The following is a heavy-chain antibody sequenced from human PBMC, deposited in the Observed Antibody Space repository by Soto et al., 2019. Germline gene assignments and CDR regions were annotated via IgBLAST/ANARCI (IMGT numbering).Heavy chain of an antibody. Sequence: QVQLQESGPGLVKPSETLSLTCTVSGGSISSYYWSWIRQPPGKGLEWIGYIYYSGSTNYNPSLKSRVTISVDPSKNQFSLKLSSVTAADTAVYYCARGAGYSGYDPYFDYWGQGTLVTVSS. CDR2: IYYSGST. CDR3: ARGAGYSGYDPYFDY. J-gene: IGHJ4*02. CDR1: GGSISSYY. D-gene: IGHD5-12*01. V-gene: IGHV4-59*01.